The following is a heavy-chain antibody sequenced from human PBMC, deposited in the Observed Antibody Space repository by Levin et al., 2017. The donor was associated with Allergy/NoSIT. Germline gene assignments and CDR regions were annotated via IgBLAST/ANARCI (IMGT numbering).Heavy chain of an antibody. CDR2: INSDGSST. J-gene: IGHJ4*02. Sequence: PGGSLRLPCAASGFTFSSYWMHWVRQAPGKGLVWVSRINSDGSSTSYADSVKGRFTISRDNAKNTLYLQMNSLRAEDTAVYYCARDREYYGSGSDSDYWGQGTLVTVSS. CDR1: GFTFSSYW. V-gene: IGHV3-74*01. D-gene: IGHD3-10*01. CDR3: ARDREYYGSGSDSDY.